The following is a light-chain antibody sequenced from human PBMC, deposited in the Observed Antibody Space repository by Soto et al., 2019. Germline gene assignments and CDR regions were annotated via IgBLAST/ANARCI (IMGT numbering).Light chain of an antibody. J-gene: IGKJ4*01. Sequence: EIVLTQSPATLSLSPGERATLSCRASQSVGSYLAWYQQKPGQAPRLLIYDASIRATGIPARFSGSGSGTGFTLTISSLEPEDLAVYYRQHRGSWPPGAAFGGGTKVEIK. CDR1: QSVGSY. V-gene: IGKV3-11*01. CDR3: QHRGSWPPGAA. CDR2: DAS.